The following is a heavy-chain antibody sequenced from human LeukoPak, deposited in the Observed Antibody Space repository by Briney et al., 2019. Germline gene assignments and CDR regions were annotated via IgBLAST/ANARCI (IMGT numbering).Heavy chain of an antibody. Sequence: ASVKVSCKASGYTFTGYYMHWVRQAPGQGLERMGWINPNSGGTDYAQKFQGRVTMTRDTSISTAYMELNNLRSDDTAVYYCARTRYSYGLDWGQGTLVTVSS. J-gene: IGHJ4*02. V-gene: IGHV1-2*02. CDR3: ARTRYSYGLD. CDR2: INPNSGGT. D-gene: IGHD5-18*01. CDR1: GYTFTGYY.